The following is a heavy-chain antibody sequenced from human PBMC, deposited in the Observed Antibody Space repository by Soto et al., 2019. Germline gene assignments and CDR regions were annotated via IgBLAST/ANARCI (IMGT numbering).Heavy chain of an antibody. D-gene: IGHD3-22*01. CDR1: GYTFTSYH. V-gene: IGHV1-46*01. CDR3: ARDRLRGYDSSGFYS. Sequence: ASVKVSCRTYGYTFTSYHMHCVRRAPGQWLEWTGTIDPSGGSASYAQKVQGGVTMTRDTSTSTVYMELSSLRSEDTAIYYCARDRLRGYDSSGFYSWGQGTMVTVSS. J-gene: IGHJ4*02. CDR2: IDPSGGSA.